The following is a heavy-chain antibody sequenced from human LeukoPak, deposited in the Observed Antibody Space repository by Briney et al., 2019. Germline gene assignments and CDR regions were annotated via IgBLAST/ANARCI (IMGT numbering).Heavy chain of an antibody. V-gene: IGHV3-21*01. D-gene: IGHD5-18*01. CDR2: ISSSSSYI. CDR1: GFTFSSYS. Sequence: PGGSLRLSCAASGFTFSSYSMNWVRQAPGKGLEWVSSISSSSSYIYYADSVKGRFTISRDNSKNTLYLQMNSLRAEDTAVYYCAKDTSSIQLEGFDYWGQGTLVTVSS. J-gene: IGHJ4*02. CDR3: AKDTSSIQLEGFDY.